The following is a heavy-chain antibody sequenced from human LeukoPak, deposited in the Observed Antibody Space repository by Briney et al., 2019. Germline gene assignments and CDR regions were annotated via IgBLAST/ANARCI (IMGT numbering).Heavy chain of an antibody. D-gene: IGHD6-19*01. CDR3: ASNQYSTGWHGWYYYHYSMDV. Sequence: ASVKVSCKASGDTFTGYYMHWVRRAPGQGLEWMGWINPKTGGTNYAQKFQGRVTMTSDTSISTAYMELSRLRSDDTAVYYCASNQYSTGWHGWYYYHYSMDVWGKRTTVTVSS. V-gene: IGHV1-2*02. CDR2: INPKTGGT. CDR1: GDTFTGYY. J-gene: IGHJ6*03.